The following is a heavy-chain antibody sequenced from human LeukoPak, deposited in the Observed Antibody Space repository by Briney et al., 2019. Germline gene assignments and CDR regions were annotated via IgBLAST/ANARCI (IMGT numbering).Heavy chain of an antibody. D-gene: IGHD3-22*01. CDR2: ISSSGSTI. V-gene: IGHV3-11*01. J-gene: IGHJ4*02. CDR3: ARGAGRTYYYDSSGYYY. CDR1: GFAFSDYY. Sequence: GGSLRLSCAAPGFAFSDYYMSWIRQAPGKGLEWVSYISSSGSTIYYADSVKGRFTISRDNAKNSLYLQMNSLRAEDTAVYYCARGAGRTYYYDSSGYYYWGQGTLVTVSS.